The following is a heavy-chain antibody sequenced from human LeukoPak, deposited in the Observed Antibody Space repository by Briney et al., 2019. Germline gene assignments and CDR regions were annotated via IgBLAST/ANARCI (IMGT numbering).Heavy chain of an antibody. CDR3: ARVKAVAGTSDY. CDR2: INPNSGGT. V-gene: IGHV1-2*02. Sequence: ASVKVSCKASGYTFTGYYMHWVRQAPGQGLEWMGWINPNSGGTNYAQKFQGRVTMTRDTSISTAYMELSSLRSEDTAVYYCARVKAVAGTSDYWGQGTLVTVSS. J-gene: IGHJ4*02. D-gene: IGHD6-19*01. CDR1: GYTFTGYY.